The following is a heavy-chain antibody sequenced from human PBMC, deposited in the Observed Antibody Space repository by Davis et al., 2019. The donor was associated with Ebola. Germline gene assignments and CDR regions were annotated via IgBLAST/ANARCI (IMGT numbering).Heavy chain of an antibody. V-gene: IGHV3-48*02. CDR1: GFTFSSYS. J-gene: IGHJ3*02. CDR2: ISSSSSTI. D-gene: IGHD3-10*01. CDR3: ARGVYGSGSFAFDI. Sequence: GESLKISCAASGFTFSSYSINWVRQAPGKGLEWVSYISSSSSTIYYADSVKGRFTISRDNAKYSLYLQMTSLRDEDTAVYYCARGVYGSGSFAFDIWGQGTMVTVSS.